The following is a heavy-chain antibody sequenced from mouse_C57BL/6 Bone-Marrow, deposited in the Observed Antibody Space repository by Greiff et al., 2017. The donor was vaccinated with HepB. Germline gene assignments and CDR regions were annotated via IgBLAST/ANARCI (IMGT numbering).Heavy chain of an antibody. D-gene: IGHD2-3*01. Sequence: EVMLVESGGGLVQSGRSLRLSCATSGFTFSDFYMEWVRQAPGKGLEWIAASRNKANDYTTEYSASVKGRFIVSRDTSQSILYLQMNALRAEDTAIYYCARDRGDGTLAYWGQGTLVTVSA. CDR3: ARDRGDGTLAY. J-gene: IGHJ3*01. V-gene: IGHV7-1*01. CDR1: GFTFSDFY. CDR2: SRNKANDYTT.